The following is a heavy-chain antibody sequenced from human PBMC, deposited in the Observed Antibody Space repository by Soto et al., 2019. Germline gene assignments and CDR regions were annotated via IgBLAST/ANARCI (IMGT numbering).Heavy chain of an antibody. CDR3: ARVPTFPGDFDY. J-gene: IGHJ4*02. CDR1: GYSLTELS. CDR2: ISAYNGNT. V-gene: IGHV1-18*01. D-gene: IGHD3-16*01. Sequence: ASVKVSCKVSGYSLTELSMHWVRQAPGQGLEWMGWISAYNGNTNYAQKLQGRVTMTTDTSTSTAYMELRSLRSDDTAVYYCARVPTFPGDFDYWGQGTLVTVSS.